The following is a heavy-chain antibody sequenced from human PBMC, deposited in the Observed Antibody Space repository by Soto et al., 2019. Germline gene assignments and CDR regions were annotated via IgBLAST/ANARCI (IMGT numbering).Heavy chain of an antibody. Sequence: SETLSLTCTVSGGSISSYYWSWIRQPPGKGLEWIGYIYYSGKTYYNPSLKSRVTISVDTSKNQFSLKLTSVTAADTAVYYCARVGNWKDGLGSLGQGALVTVSS. CDR1: GGSISSYY. CDR2: IYYSGKT. V-gene: IGHV4-59*01. CDR3: ARVGNWKDGLGS. J-gene: IGHJ5*02. D-gene: IGHD1-1*01.